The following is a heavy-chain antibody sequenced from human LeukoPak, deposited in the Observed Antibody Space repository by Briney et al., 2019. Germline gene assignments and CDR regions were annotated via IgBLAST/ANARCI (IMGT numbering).Heavy chain of an antibody. Sequence: SETLSLSCTVSGGSISSYYWSWIRQPPGKGLEWIGYIYYSGSTNYNPSLKSRVTISVDTSKNQFSLKLSSVTAADTAVYYCARCSGGSCSHWGQGTLVTVSS. CDR3: ARCSGGSCSH. J-gene: IGHJ4*02. CDR1: GGSISSYY. CDR2: IYYSGST. D-gene: IGHD2-15*01. V-gene: IGHV4-59*01.